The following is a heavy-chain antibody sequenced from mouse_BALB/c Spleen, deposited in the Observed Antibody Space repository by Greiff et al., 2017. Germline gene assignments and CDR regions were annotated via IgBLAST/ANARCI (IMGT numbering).Heavy chain of an antibody. CDR2: ISYSGST. V-gene: IGHV3-2*02. J-gene: IGHJ4*01. D-gene: IGHD2-4*01. CDR3: ATTMITTGAMDY. CDR1: GYSITSDYA. Sequence: EVQGVESGPGLVKPSQSLSLTCTVTGYSITSDYAWNWIRQFPGNKLEWMGYISYSGSTSYNPSLKSRISITRDTSKNQFFLQLNSVTTEDTATYYCATTMITTGAMDYWGQGTSVTVSS.